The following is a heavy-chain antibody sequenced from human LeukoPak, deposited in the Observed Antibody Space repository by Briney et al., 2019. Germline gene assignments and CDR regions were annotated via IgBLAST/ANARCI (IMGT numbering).Heavy chain of an antibody. D-gene: IGHD2-15*01. CDR2: INHSGST. CDR3: AREACSGNDCTSFDY. V-gene: IGHV4-38-2*02. CDR1: GYSISSGYY. Sequence: SETLSLTCTVSGYSISSGYYWGWIRQPPGKGLEWIGEINHSGSTNYNPSLKSRVTISVDTSKNQFTLKLSSVTAADTAVYYCAREACSGNDCTSFDYWGRGTLVTVSS. J-gene: IGHJ4*02.